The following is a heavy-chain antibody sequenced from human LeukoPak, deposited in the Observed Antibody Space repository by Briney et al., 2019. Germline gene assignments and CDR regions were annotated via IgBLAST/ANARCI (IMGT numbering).Heavy chain of an antibody. CDR3: ARDMPFEDYMDV. Sequence: SETLSLTCTVSGGSISSGSYYWSWIRQPAGKGLEWIGRIYTSGSTNYSPSLKSRVTISVDTFKNQFSLKLSSVTAADTAVYYCARDMPFEDYMDVWGKGTTVTVSS. CDR1: GGSISSGSYY. CDR2: IYTSGST. J-gene: IGHJ6*03. V-gene: IGHV4-61*02. D-gene: IGHD2-2*01.